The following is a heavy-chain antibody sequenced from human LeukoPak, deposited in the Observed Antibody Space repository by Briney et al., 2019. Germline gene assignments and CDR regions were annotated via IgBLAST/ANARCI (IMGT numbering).Heavy chain of an antibody. V-gene: IGHV1-69*04. CDR1: GGTFSSYA. Sequence: GASVKVSCKASGGTFSSYAISWVRQAPGQGLEWMGRIIPILGIANYAQKFQGRVTITADKSTSTAYMELSSLRSEDTAVYYCARGGGITILWNFDYWGQGTLVTVSS. CDR3: ARGGGITILWNFDY. D-gene: IGHD3-9*01. J-gene: IGHJ4*02. CDR2: IIPILGIA.